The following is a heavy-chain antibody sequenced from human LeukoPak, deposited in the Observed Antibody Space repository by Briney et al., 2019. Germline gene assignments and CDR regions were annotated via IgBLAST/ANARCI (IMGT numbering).Heavy chain of an antibody. CDR2: INHSGST. CDR1: GVSFSGYY. CDR3: ARDLVTVTKGFDI. J-gene: IGHJ3*02. D-gene: IGHD4-17*01. Sequence: SETLSLTCAVSGVSFSGYYWSWVRQPPGKGLEWIGEINHSGSTNYNPSLKSRVSISVDTSKNQFSLKLTSVTAADTTVYYCARDLVTVTKGFDIWGQGTVVSVSS. V-gene: IGHV4-34*01.